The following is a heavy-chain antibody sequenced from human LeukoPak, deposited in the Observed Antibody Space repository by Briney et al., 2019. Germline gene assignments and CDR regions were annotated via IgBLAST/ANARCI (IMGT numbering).Heavy chain of an antibody. V-gene: IGHV1-69*04. CDR1: GGTFSSYA. Sequence: SVKVSCKASGGTFSSYAISWVRQAPGQGLEWMGRIIPILGIANYAQKFQGRVTITADKPTSTAYMELSSLRSEDTAVYYCWGYSGYDSDYWGQGTLVTVSS. CDR2: IIPILGIA. J-gene: IGHJ4*02. CDR3: WGYSGYDSDY. D-gene: IGHD5-12*01.